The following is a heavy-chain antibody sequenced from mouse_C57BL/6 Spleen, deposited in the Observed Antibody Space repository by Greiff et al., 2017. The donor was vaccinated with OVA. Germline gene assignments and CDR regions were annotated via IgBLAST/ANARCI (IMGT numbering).Heavy chain of an antibody. CDR2: IWSGGST. Sequence: LQESGPGLVQPSQSLSITCTVSGFSLTSYGVHWVRQPPGKGLEWLGVIWSGGSTDYNAAFISRLSISKDNSKSQVFFKMNSLQADDTAIYYCAKTEVTTSYWYFDVWGTGTTVTVSS. J-gene: IGHJ1*03. CDR3: AKTEVTTSYWYFDV. CDR1: GFSLTSYG. V-gene: IGHV2-4*01. D-gene: IGHD2-2*01.